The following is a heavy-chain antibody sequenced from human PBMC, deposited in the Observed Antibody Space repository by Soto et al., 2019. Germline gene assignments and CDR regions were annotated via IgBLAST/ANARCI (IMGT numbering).Heavy chain of an antibody. D-gene: IGHD4-17*01. CDR2: INAGNGNT. V-gene: IGHV1-3*01. CDR1: GYTFTSYA. J-gene: IGHJ5*02. Sequence: ASVKVSCKASGYTFTSYAMHWVRQAPGQRLEWMGWINAGNGNTKYSQKFQGRVTITRDTSASTAYMELSSLRSEDTAVYYCARGDRKLYGGNWFDPWGQGTLVTVSS. CDR3: ARGDRKLYGGNWFDP.